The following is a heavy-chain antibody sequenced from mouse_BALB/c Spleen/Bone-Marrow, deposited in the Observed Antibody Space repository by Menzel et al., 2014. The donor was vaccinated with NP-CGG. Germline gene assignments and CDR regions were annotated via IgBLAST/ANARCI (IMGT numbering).Heavy chain of an antibody. J-gene: IGHJ3*01. CDR1: GYTFTDYA. V-gene: IGHV1-67*01. D-gene: IGHD2-14*01. CDR2: ISTYSRNT. Sequence: QVQLQQSGPELVRPGVSVKISCKGPGYTFTDYAMHWVKQSHAKSLEWIGVISTYSRNTNYNQKFKGKATMTVDKSSSTAYMELARLTSEDSAIYYCARGNRYDGAWFAYWGQGTLVTVSA. CDR3: ARGNRYDGAWFAY.